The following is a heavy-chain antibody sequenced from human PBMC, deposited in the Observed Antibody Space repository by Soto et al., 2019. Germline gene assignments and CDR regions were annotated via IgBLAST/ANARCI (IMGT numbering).Heavy chain of an antibody. CDR2: ISGSGGTT. D-gene: IGHD2-2*01. J-gene: IGHJ6*02. Sequence: GGSLRLSCAASGFTFSGYAMSWVRQAPGKGLEWVSVISGSGGTTHFADSVKGRFTISRDNSKNTLYLQMNTLRDDDTAVYYCARYCTSTSCQPGGYYYGLDVWGQGTTVTVSS. CDR1: GFTFSGYA. CDR3: ARYCTSTSCQPGGYYYGLDV. V-gene: IGHV3-23*01.